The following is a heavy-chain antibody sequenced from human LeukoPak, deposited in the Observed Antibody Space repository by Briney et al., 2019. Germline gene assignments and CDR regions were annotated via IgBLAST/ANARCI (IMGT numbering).Heavy chain of an antibody. D-gene: IGHD3-3*01. V-gene: IGHV4-59*01. CDR2: IYYSGST. CDR3: AGPYYDFWSGPNY. CDR1: GGSISSYY. Sequence: SENLSLTCTVSGGSISSYYWSWIRKPPGKGLEWIGYIYYSGSTNYNPSLKSRVTISVDTSKNQFSLKLSSVTAADTAVYYCAGPYYDFWSGPNYWGQGTLVTVSS. J-gene: IGHJ4*02.